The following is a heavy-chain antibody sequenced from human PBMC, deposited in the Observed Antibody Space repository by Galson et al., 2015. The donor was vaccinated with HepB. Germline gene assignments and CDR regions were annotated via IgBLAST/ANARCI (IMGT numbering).Heavy chain of an antibody. CDR3: AKDLGDSSGLGGGGMDV. CDR2: ISYDGSNK. D-gene: IGHD3-22*01. J-gene: IGHJ6*02. V-gene: IGHV3-30*18. Sequence: LRLSCAASGFTFSSYGMHWVRQAPGKGLEWVAVISYDGSNKYYADSVKGRFTISRDNSKNTLYLQMNSLRAEDTAVYYCAKDLGDSSGLGGGGMDVWGQGTTVTVSS. CDR1: GFTFSSYG.